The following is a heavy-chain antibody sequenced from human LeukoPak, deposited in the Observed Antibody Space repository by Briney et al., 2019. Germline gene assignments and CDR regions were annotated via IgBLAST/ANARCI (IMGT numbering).Heavy chain of an antibody. Sequence: ASVKVSCKASAYTFTSYDINWVRQATGQGLEWMGWMNPNSGNTGYAQKFQGRVTMTRNTSISTAYMELSSLRSEDTAVYYCAREARPYNWFDPWGQGTLVTVSS. CDR3: AREARPYNWFDP. CDR2: MNPNSGNT. CDR1: AYTFTSYD. V-gene: IGHV1-8*01. J-gene: IGHJ5*02.